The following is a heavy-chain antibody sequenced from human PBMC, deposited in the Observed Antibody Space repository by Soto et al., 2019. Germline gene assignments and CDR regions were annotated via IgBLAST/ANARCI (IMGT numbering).Heavy chain of an antibody. CDR3: AKDSSFDYDPRTYFDY. V-gene: IGHV3-23*01. D-gene: IGHD3-22*01. CDR1: GFTFSSYA. Sequence: EVQLLESGGGLVQPGGSLRLSCAASGFTFSSYAMTWVRQAPGKGLEWVSVISGGGGSTYYADSVKGRFTISRDNSKNSLYLQMHSPTAEDTAVYFCAKDSSFDYDPRTYFDYWGQGTLVTVSS. J-gene: IGHJ4*02. CDR2: ISGGGGST.